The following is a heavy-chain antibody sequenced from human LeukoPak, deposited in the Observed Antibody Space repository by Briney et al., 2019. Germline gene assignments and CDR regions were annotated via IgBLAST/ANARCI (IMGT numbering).Heavy chain of an antibody. D-gene: IGHD5-24*01. Sequence: SETLSLTCAVYGGSFSGYYWSWIRQPPGKGLEWIGEINHSGSTNYNPSLKSRVTISVDTSKNQFSLKLSSVTAADTAAYYCARQATMPPPDDYWGQGTLVTVSS. V-gene: IGHV4-34*01. CDR1: GGSFSGYY. CDR3: ARQATMPPPDDY. J-gene: IGHJ4*02. CDR2: INHSGST.